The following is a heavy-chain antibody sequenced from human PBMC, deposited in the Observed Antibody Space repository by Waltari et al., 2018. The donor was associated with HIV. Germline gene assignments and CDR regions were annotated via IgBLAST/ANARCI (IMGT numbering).Heavy chain of an antibody. J-gene: IGHJ4*02. CDR3: ARDGVGDAAFDY. CDR2: INPNSGNT. CDR1: GSNFTGSY. V-gene: IGHV1-2*02. D-gene: IGHD1-26*01. Sequence: QVQLLQSGPEVRKPGASVKVSCRASGSNFTGSYLHWVRQVPGQGLEWMGWINPNSGNTHLAQKFKGKVTMTRVTSIRTAYLEMRRLKSDDTAIYYCARDGVGDAAFDYWGQGTLVTVS.